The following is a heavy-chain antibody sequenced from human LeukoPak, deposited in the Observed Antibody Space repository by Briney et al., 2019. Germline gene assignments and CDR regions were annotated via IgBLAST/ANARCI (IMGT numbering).Heavy chain of an antibody. CDR3: ARVIVPGTASLRVMRPFGAFDI. Sequence: ASVKVSCKASGYTFTSYAMHWVRQAPGQRLEWMGWINVGNGNTKYSQKFQGRVTITRDTSASTAYMELSSLRSEDTAVYYCARVIVPGTASLRVMRPFGAFDIWGQGTMVTVSS. CDR1: GYTFTSYA. CDR2: INVGNGNT. V-gene: IGHV1-3*01. D-gene: IGHD1-1*01. J-gene: IGHJ3*02.